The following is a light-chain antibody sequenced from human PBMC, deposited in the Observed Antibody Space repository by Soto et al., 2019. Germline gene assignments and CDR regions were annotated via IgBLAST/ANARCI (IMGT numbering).Light chain of an antibody. V-gene: IGKV3-20*01. J-gene: IGKJ1*01. CDR3: QQYCDSPT. Sequence: DIVLTQSPGTLSLSPGERGTLSCRASQSVGMNYLAWYQQKPGQAPRLLIYGASSRATGVPDRFSGSWSGTDFTLTINRLEPEDFAVYICQQYCDSPTFGQGTKV. CDR1: QSVGMNY. CDR2: GAS.